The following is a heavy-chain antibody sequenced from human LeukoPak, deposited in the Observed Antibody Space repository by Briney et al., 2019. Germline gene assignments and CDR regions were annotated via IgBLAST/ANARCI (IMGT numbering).Heavy chain of an antibody. CDR1: GYTLTELS. J-gene: IGHJ4*02. D-gene: IGHD2-2*01. CDR2: FDPEDGET. Sequence: ASVKVSCKVSGYTLTELSMHWVRQAPGKGREGMGGFDPEDGETIYAQKFQGRVTMTEDTSTDTAYMELSSLRSEDTAVYYCATDRECSSTSCPFDYWGQGTLVTVSS. CDR3: ATDRECSSTSCPFDY. V-gene: IGHV1-24*01.